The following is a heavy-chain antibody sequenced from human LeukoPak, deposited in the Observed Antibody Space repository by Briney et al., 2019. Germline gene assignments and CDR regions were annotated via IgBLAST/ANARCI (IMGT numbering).Heavy chain of an antibody. Sequence: SETLSLTCTVSGGSISSYYWSWIRQPPGKGLEWIGYIYYSGNTNYNPSLKSRVTISIDTSKNQFSLKLSSVTAADTAVYYCARNWGLENAFDIWGQGTMVTVSS. CDR3: ARNWGLENAFDI. J-gene: IGHJ3*02. V-gene: IGHV4-59*01. CDR2: IYYSGNT. D-gene: IGHD7-27*01. CDR1: GGSISSYY.